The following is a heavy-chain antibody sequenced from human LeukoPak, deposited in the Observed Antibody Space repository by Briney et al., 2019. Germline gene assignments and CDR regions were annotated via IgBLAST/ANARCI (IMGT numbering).Heavy chain of an antibody. V-gene: IGHV4-38-2*02. CDR2: IYHSGST. D-gene: IGHD3-22*01. CDR1: GYSISSGYY. J-gene: IGHJ4*02. CDR3: VLGYYDSSGYNDY. Sequence: SETLSLTCTVSGYSISSGYYWGWIRQPPGKGLERIGSIYHSGSTYYNPSLKSRVTISVDTSKNQFSLKLSSVTAADTAVYYCVLGYYDSSGYNDYWGQGTLVTVSS.